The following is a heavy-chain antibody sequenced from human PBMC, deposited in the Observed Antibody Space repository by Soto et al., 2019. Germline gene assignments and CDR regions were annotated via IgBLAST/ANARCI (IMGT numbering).Heavy chain of an antibody. CDR1: DDFISSYY. CDR3: ARADYEILTGSYAMDV. D-gene: IGHD3-9*01. J-gene: IGHJ6*02. Sequence: LETLSLTCTVSDDFISSYYWNWIRQPAGKGLEWIGRVSTNGATNYNPSLESRVTMSVDTSKNQFSLKLTSVTAADTAVYFCARADYEILTGSYAMDVWGQGTTVTVSS. V-gene: IGHV4-4*07. CDR2: VSTNGAT.